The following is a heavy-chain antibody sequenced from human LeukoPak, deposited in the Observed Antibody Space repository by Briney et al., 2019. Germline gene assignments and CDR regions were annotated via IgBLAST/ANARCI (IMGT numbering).Heavy chain of an antibody. D-gene: IGHD6-13*01. CDR2: IIPIFGTA. CDR1: GGTFSSYA. Sequence: SVKVSCKASGGTFSSYAISWVRQAPGQGLEWMGGIIPIFGTANYAQKFQGRVTITADKSTSTAYMELSSLRSEDTAVYYRASRTLSVSSWFQDGYYYYMDVWGKGTTVTVSS. J-gene: IGHJ6*03. V-gene: IGHV1-69*06. CDR3: ASRTLSVSSWFQDGYYYYMDV.